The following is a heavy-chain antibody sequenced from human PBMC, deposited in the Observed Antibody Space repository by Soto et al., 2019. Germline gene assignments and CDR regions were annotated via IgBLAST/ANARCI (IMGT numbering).Heavy chain of an antibody. D-gene: IGHD2-15*01. Sequence: QVQLQESGPGLVKPSETLSLTCTVSGGSISSYYWSWIRQPPGKGLEWIGYIYYSGSTNYNPSLKSRVTISVAPSTPQFSLMLSSGTAADTAVYYCARRPLQGYCRGGSCYSNWYFDLWGRGTLVTVSS. CDR2: IYYSGST. J-gene: IGHJ2*01. CDR3: ARRPLQGYCRGGSCYSNWYFDL. V-gene: IGHV4-59*08. CDR1: GGSISSYY.